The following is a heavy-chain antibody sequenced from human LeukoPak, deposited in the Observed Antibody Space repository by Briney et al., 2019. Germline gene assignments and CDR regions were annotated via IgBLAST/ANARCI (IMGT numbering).Heavy chain of an antibody. CDR3: AKDQEYSSSSTRGPGDY. Sequence: NPGGSLRLSCAASGFTFSSYGMHWVRQAPGKGLEWVAFIRYDGSNKYYADSVKGRFTISRDNSKNTLYLQMNSLRAEDTAVYYCAKDQEYSSSSTRGPGDYWGQGTLVTVSS. CDR2: IRYDGSNK. V-gene: IGHV3-30*02. CDR1: GFTFSSYG. D-gene: IGHD6-6*01. J-gene: IGHJ4*02.